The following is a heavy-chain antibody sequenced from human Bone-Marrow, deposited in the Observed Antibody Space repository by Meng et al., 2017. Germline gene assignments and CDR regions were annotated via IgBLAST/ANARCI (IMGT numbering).Heavy chain of an antibody. CDR1: GGTFSSYA. J-gene: IGHJ4*02. CDR3: ARGRRDYGDSYYFDY. CDR2: IIPIFGTA. V-gene: IGHV1-69*06. D-gene: IGHD4-17*01. Sequence: SAKVSCKASGGTFSSYAISWVRQAPGQGLEWMGGIIPIFGTANYAQKFQGRVTITADKSTSTAYMELSSLGSEDTAVYYCARGRRDYGDSYYFDYWGQGTLVTVSS.